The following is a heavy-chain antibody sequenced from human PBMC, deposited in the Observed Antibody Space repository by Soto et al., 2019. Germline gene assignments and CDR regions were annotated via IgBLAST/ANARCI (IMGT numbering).Heavy chain of an antibody. J-gene: IGHJ2*01. D-gene: IGHD1-26*01. CDR2: IYYSGYT. CDR3: AMPRSSVKVGHWSFNL. V-gene: IGHV4-30-4*01. Sequence: QVQLQESDPGLVKPSQTLSLTCTVSGGSINRGDYYWSWIRQPPGKGLEWIGYIYYSGYTYYNPAIKSRVTISLDTSNNQSSLKLSSVPAANTAVYYCAMPRSSVKVGHWSFNLWGRGTLVTVTS. CDR1: GGSINRGDYY.